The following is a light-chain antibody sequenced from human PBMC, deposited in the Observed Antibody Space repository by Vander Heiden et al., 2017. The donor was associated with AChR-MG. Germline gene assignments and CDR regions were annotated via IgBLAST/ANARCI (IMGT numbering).Light chain of an antibody. CDR3: QQYNKWPPT. CDR1: QSVSSA. V-gene: IGKV3-15*01. CDR2: GAS. Sequence: EIVMTQSPATLSVSPGERATLSCRASQSVSSALAWYQQKPGQAPRLLISGASTRATCIPDRISGSGSGTELTLTINSLQSEDFAVYYCQQYNKWPPTFGQGTKVEIK. J-gene: IGKJ1*01.